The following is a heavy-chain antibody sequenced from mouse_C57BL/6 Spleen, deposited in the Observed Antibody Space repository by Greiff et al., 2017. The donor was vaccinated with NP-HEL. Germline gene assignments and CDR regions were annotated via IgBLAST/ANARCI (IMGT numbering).Heavy chain of an antibody. D-gene: IGHD1-1*01. V-gene: IGHV1-76*01. CDR3: ARGGYYGFDY. CDR2: IYPGSGNT. Sequence: QVHVKQSGAELVRPGASVKLSCKASGYTFTDYYINWVKQRPGQGLEWIARIYPGSGNTYYNEKFKGKATLTAEKSSSTAYMQRSSLTAEDSAVYFCARGGYYGFDYWGQGTTLTVSS. CDR1: GYTFTDYY. J-gene: IGHJ2*01.